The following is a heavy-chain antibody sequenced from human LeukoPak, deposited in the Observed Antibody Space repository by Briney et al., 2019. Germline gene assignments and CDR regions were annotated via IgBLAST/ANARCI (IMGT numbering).Heavy chain of an antibody. CDR1: GFTFSSYW. J-gene: IGHJ6*02. CDR2: LISDGSSA. CDR3: VRDSRYCPDV. D-gene: IGHD2-8*02. Sequence: GGSLRLSCAASGFTFSSYWMHWVRQAPGKGLVWVSRLISDGSSASYADSVKGRFTISRDNTKNTLYLQMSSLRAEDTAVYYCVRDSRYCPDVWGQGTTVTVSS. V-gene: IGHV3-74*01.